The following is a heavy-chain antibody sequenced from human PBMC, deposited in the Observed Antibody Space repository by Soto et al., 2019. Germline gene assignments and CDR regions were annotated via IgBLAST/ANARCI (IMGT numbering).Heavy chain of an antibody. J-gene: IGHJ4*02. Sequence: SETLSLTCTVSGGSISSSNYYWAWVRQPPGKWLEWIANIYYSGHTYSHPSLRSRLTVSVDTSKNQFSLKLTSLTAAETAMYYCASLQVPGNFDYWGQGTLVTVS. CDR2: IYYSGHT. CDR3: ASLQVPGNFDY. CDR1: GGSISSSNYY. V-gene: IGHV4-39*01. D-gene: IGHD1-1*01.